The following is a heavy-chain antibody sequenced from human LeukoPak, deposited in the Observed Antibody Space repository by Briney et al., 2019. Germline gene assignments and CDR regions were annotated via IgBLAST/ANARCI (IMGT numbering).Heavy chain of an antibody. D-gene: IGHD6-19*01. J-gene: IGHJ4*02. CDR1: GAPISRFH. CDR3: CQTTGWPGFDY. V-gene: IGHV4-4*09. CDR2: IYTGVPN. Sequence: SETLSLTCTTSGAPISRFHWSWVRQPPGKGLEGIGDIYTGVPNLFNPSLKSRVSPSVETTKTKFALQLASGTAADTAVYYCCQTTGWPGFDYWGQGILVTVSS.